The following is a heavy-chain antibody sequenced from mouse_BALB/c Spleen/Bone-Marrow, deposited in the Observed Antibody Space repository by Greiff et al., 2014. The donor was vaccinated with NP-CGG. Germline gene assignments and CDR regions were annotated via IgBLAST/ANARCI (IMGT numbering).Heavy chain of an antibody. CDR1: GYAFSSSW. Sequence: VQVVESGPELVKPGASVKISCKASGYAFSSSWMNWVKQRPGQGLEWIGRIYPGDGDTNYNGKFKGKATLTADESSSTAYMQLSSLTSVDPAVYFCARMGRLRRGDYWGQGTTLTVSS. CDR3: ARMGRLRRGDY. V-gene: IGHV1-82*01. D-gene: IGHD2-4*01. J-gene: IGHJ2*01. CDR2: IYPGDGDT.